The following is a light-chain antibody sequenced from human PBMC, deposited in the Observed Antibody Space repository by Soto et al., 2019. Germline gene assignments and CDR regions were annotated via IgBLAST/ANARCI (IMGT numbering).Light chain of an antibody. J-gene: IGKJ2*01. CDR2: GAS. V-gene: IGKV3-15*01. CDR1: QSVSSN. CDR3: QPYNNWPPYT. Sequence: EIVMTQSPATLSVSPGETATLSCRASQSVSSNLAWYQQKPGQAPRLLIDGASTRATGIPARFSGSGSGTEFTLTISSLQSEDFAVYYCQPYNNWPPYTFGQGTKLEIK.